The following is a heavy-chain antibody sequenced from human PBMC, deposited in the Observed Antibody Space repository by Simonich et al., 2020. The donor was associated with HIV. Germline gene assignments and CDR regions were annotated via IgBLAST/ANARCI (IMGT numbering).Heavy chain of an antibody. V-gene: IGHV1-69*10. CDR3: ASLPSVDLVMVGAAYYFDY. CDR2: VISVLGVE. CDR1: GGTFNNYT. Sequence: QVQLVQSGAEVKKPGSSVKVSCKASGGTFNNYTINWVRQAPGQGLGWMGGVISVLGVENYARKFQGRGTITANKSTSTGYMELSSLRSEDTAVYYCASLPSVDLVMVGAAYYFDYWGQGTPVTVSS. D-gene: IGHD3-10*01. J-gene: IGHJ4*02.